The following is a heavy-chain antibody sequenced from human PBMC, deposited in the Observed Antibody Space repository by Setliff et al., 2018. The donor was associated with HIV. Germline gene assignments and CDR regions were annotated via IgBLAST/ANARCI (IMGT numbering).Heavy chain of an antibody. V-gene: IGHV4-59*08. D-gene: IGHD1-7*01. CDR2: IYYSGST. Sequence: SETLSLTCTVSGGSFTTYYWSWLRQPPGKGLEWIGSIYYSGSTYYNPSLESRVTISVDKSKNQFSLKLNSVTAADTAVYYCARHGTWNSQRFHFDYWGQGTPVTVSS. J-gene: IGHJ4*02. CDR1: GGSFTTYY. CDR3: ARHGTWNSQRFHFDY.